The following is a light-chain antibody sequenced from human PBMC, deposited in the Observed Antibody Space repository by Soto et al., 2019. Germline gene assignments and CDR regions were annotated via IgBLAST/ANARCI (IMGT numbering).Light chain of an antibody. Sequence: IQMTQSPSSLSASLGDRVTITCRASQSISSYLNWYQHKPGKAPKVLIYAASSLQSGVPSRFSGSGSGTDFTLTISSLQPEDFATYYCLQDYNYPRTFGQGTRLEIK. J-gene: IGKJ5*01. CDR1: QSISSY. CDR2: AAS. V-gene: IGKV1-6*01. CDR3: LQDYNYPRT.